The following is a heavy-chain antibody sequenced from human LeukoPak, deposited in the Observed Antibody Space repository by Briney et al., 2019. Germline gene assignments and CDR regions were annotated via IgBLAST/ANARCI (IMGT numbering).Heavy chain of an antibody. CDR2: ISYDGSNK. CDR1: GFTFSSYA. D-gene: IGHD4-17*01. V-gene: IGHV3-30-3*01. Sequence: GGSLRLSCAASGFTFSSYAMHWVRQAPGKGLEWVAVISYDGSNKYYADSVKGRFTISRDNSKNTLYLQMNSLRAEDTAVYYCAGDYGADAFDIWGQGTMVTVSS. CDR3: AGDYGADAFDI. J-gene: IGHJ3*02.